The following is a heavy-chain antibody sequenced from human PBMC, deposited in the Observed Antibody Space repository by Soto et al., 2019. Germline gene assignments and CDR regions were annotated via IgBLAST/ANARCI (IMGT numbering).Heavy chain of an antibody. CDR2: ISGSGGST. V-gene: IGHV3-23*01. CDR3: AKTPPHKVTGTGALGY. J-gene: IGHJ4*02. CDR1: GFTFSSYA. D-gene: IGHD1-7*01. Sequence: GGSLRLSCAASGFTFSSYAMSWVRQAPGKGLEWVSAISGSGGSTYYADSVKGRFTISRDNSKNTLYLQMNSLRAEDTAVYYCAKTPPHKVTGTGALGYWGQGTLVTVSS.